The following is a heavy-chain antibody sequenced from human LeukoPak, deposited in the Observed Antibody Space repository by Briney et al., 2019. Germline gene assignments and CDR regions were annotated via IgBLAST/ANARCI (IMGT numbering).Heavy chain of an antibody. D-gene: IGHD3-9*01. CDR2: ISSGSTYI. Sequence: GGSLRLSCAVSGFTFSDYCMNWVRQAPGKGLEWVSSISSGSTYIYYADLVKGRFTISRDNAKNSLYLQMNSLRAEDTAVYYCAKGSLNDYWGQGTLVTVSS. CDR1: GFTFSDYC. CDR3: AKGSLNDY. J-gene: IGHJ4*02. V-gene: IGHV3-21*01.